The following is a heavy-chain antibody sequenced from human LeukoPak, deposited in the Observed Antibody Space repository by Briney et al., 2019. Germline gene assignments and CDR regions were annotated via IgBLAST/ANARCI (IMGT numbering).Heavy chain of an antibody. CDR1: GFTFSSYA. D-gene: IGHD6-19*01. CDR2: ISSNGGST. J-gene: IGHJ4*02. CDR3: AKRNSSGWAPFWY. V-gene: IGHV3-64*04. Sequence: PGGSLRLSCSASGFTFSSYAMDWVRQAPGKGLEYVSGISSNGGSTYYADSVKGRFTISRDNSKNTLYLQMNSLRAEDTAIYYCAKRNSSGWAPFWYWGQGTLVTVSS.